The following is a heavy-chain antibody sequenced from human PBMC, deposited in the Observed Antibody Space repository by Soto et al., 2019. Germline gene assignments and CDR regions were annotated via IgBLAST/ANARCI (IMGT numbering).Heavy chain of an antibody. CDR3: ARETYYDSSGRFDY. CDR1: GFTFSSYG. D-gene: IGHD3-22*01. J-gene: IGHJ4*02. Sequence: QVQLVESGGGVVQPGRSLRLSCAASGFTFSSYGMHWVRQAPGKGLEWVAIIWYDGSNEYYADSVKGRFTISRDNSKNTLYLQMNRLRAEDTAVYYCARETYYDSSGRFDYWGQGTLVTVSS. CDR2: IWYDGSNE. V-gene: IGHV3-33*01.